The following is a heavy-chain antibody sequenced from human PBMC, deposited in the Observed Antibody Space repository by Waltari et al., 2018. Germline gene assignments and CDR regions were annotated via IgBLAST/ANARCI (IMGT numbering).Heavy chain of an antibody. CDR1: GFTFSSYG. J-gene: IGHJ4*02. V-gene: IGHV3-30*02. D-gene: IGHD1-26*01. Sequence: QVQLVESGGGVVQPGGSLRLSCAAFGFTFSSYGMHWVRQAPGKGLEWVAFIRYDGSNKYYADSVKGRFTISRDNSKNTLYLQMNSLRAEDTAVYYCAKDKWELLAYFDYWGQGTLVTVSS. CDR3: AKDKWELLAYFDY. CDR2: IRYDGSNK.